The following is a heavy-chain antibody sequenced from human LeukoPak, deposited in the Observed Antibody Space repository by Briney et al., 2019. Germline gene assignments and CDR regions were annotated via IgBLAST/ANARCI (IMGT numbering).Heavy chain of an antibody. V-gene: IGHV1-2*06. CDR1: GYTFTGYY. J-gene: IGHJ4*02. Sequence: ASVKVSCKTSGYTFTGYYVHWVRQAPGQGLEWMGRINPNSGDANYAQKFQGRVTMTRDTSISTAYMELSRLRSDDTAVYYCARDYCGGDCFPDYWGQGTLVTVSS. D-gene: IGHD2-21*01. CDR3: ARDYCGGDCFPDY. CDR2: INPNSGDA.